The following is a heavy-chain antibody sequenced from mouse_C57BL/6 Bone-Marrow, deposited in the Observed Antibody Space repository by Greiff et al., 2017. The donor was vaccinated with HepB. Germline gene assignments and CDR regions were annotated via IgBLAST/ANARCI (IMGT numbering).Heavy chain of an antibody. CDR2: ISYDGSN. V-gene: IGHV3-6*01. J-gene: IGHJ2*01. CDR3: AREIVASYYFDY. D-gene: IGHD1-1*01. Sequence: DVQLQESGPGLVKPSQSLSLTCSVTGYSITSGYYWNWIRQFPGNKLEWMGYISYDGSNNYNPSLKNRISITRDTSKNQFFLKLNSVTTEDTATYYCAREIVASYYFDYWGQGTTLTVSS. CDR1: GYSITSGYY.